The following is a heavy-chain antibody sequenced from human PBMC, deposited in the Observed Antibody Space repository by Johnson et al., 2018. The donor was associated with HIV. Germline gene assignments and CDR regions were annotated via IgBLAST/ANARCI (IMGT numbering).Heavy chain of an antibody. V-gene: IGHV3-15*01. Sequence: VQLVESGGGLVKPGGSLRLSCAASGFTFSNAWMSWVRQAPGKGLEWVGRIKSKTDGGTTDYAAPVKGRFTISRDDSKNTLYLQMNSLRAEDTAGYYCARALVVYARDAFDIWGQGTMVTVSS. J-gene: IGHJ3*02. CDR1: GFTFSNAW. CDR2: IKSKTDGGTT. D-gene: IGHD2-8*02. CDR3: ARALVVYARDAFDI.